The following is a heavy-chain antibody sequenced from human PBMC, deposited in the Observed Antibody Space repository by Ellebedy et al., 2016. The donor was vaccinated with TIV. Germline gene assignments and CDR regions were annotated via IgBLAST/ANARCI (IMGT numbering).Heavy chain of an antibody. D-gene: IGHD5-18*01. CDR1: GYTFTSYG. J-gene: IGHJ4*02. CDR2: ISAYNGNT. CDR3: ARDAVGTAMANCFDY. Sequence: ASVKVSCXASGYTFTSYGISWVRQAPGQGLEWMGWISAYNGNTNYAQKLRGRVTMTTDTSTSTAYMELRSLRSDDTAVYYCARDAVGTAMANCFDYWGQGTLVTVSS. V-gene: IGHV1-18*04.